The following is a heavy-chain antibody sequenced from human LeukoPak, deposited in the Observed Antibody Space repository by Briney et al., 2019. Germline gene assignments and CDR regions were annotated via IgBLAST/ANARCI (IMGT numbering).Heavy chain of an antibody. J-gene: IGHJ4*02. CDR2: IKQDGSEK. CDR1: GFTFSSYW. Sequence: GGSLRLSFAASGFTFSSYWMSWVRQAPGKGLEWVANIKQDGSEKYYVDSVKGRFTISRDNAKNSLYLQMNSLRAEDTAVYYCARATHGIFMITFGGVQGFDYWGQGTLVTVSS. D-gene: IGHD3-16*01. CDR3: ARATHGIFMITFGGVQGFDY. V-gene: IGHV3-7*01.